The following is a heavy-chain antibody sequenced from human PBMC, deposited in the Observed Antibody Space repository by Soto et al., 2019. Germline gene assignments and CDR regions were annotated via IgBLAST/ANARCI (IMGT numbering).Heavy chain of an antibody. CDR1: GGSITSSIHF. J-gene: IGHJ5*02. V-gene: IGHV4-39*01. CDR2: IYFTGNT. D-gene: IGHD6-25*01. Sequence: SETLSLTCTASGGSITSSIHFWGWVGQPPGKGLEWIGTIYFTGNTYYTPSLKSRLTMSIDTSKNEFSLRLNSVTAADTAVYYCAGQTFTIAAASYGRSNWFDPWGPGTLVTVSS. CDR3: AGQTFTIAAASYGRSNWFDP.